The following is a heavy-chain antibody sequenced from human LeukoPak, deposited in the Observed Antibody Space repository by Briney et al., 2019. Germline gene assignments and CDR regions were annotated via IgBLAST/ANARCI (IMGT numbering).Heavy chain of an antibody. CDR2: LHSSGET. J-gene: IGHJ4*02. D-gene: IGHD3-10*02. Sequence: SETLSLTCVVSGGSISAYYWNCIRQPAGKGLEWIGRLHSSGETTSNPSLMSRATMSLDTSRNHFSLNLTSVTAADTAIYYCATMFGESSDFDHWGQGTLVTVSS. CDR3: ATMFGESSDFDH. CDR1: GGSISAYY. V-gene: IGHV4-4*07.